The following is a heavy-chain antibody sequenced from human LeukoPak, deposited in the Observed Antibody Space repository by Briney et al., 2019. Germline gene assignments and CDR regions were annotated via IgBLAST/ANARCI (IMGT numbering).Heavy chain of an antibody. D-gene: IGHD2-15*01. J-gene: IGHJ6*02. V-gene: IGHV4-39*01. Sequence: SETLSLTCTVSGGSIRGTDLFWGWLRQLPGRGLEWIGNIHSTGNSFCNPSLKSRVTISVDTSKNQFSLRLSSVTAADTAVYYCEKDSHLDVWGHGTTVTVSS. CDR1: GGSIRGTDLF. CDR3: EKDSHLDV. CDR2: IHSTGNS.